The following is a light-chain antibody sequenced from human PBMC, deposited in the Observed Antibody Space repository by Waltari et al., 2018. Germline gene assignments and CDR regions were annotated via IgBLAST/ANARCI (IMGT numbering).Light chain of an antibody. V-gene: IGKV4-1*01. J-gene: IGKJ1*01. CDR1: QSVLYSSNNKNY. CDR3: QQYYTTPRT. CDR2: WAS. Sequence: DIVMTQSPDSLAVSLGDRATIHCKSSQSVLYSSNNKNYLAWYQQKPGQPPKLLIYWASTRESGVPDRFSGSESGTDFTLTISSLQAEDVAVYYCQQYYTTPRTFGQGTKVEIK.